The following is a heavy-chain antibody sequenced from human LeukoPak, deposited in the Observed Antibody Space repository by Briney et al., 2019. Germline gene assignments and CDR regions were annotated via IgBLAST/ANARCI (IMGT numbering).Heavy chain of an antibody. Sequence: SSETLSLTCTVSGGSISSNDFYWSWIRQPPGKGLEWFGYIYYSGSTYYNPSLRSRVTLSVDTSKNQFSLKLSSVTAADTAVYFCARLRFDFWSGYTHPYFDYWGQGTLVTVSS. V-gene: IGHV4-30-4*01. CDR3: ARLRFDFWSGYTHPYFDY. D-gene: IGHD3-3*01. CDR2: IYYSGST. CDR1: GGSISSNDFY. J-gene: IGHJ4*02.